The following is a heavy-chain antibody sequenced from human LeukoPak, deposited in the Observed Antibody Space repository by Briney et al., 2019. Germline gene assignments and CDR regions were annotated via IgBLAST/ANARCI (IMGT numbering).Heavy chain of an antibody. Sequence: GGSLRLSCAASGFTFSTSWMDWVRQAPGKGLEWVANIKYDGSEKYYVDSVKGRFTISRDNAKNSPYLQMNSLRVEDTAVYYCARDQVGDSRPPAFDYWGQGTLVTVSS. D-gene: IGHD1-26*01. CDR3: ARDQVGDSRPPAFDY. CDR2: IKYDGSEK. J-gene: IGHJ4*02. CDR1: GFTFSTSW. V-gene: IGHV3-7*05.